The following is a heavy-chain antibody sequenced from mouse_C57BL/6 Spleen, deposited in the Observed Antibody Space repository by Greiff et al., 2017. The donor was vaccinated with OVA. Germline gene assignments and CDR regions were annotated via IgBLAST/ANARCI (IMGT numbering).Heavy chain of an antibody. Sequence: EVMLVESGEGLVKPGGSLKLSCAASGFTFSSYAMSWVRQTPEKRLEWVAYISSGGDYIYYADTVKGRFTISRDNARNTLYLQMSSLKSEDTAMYYCTRDPRDGYFDYWGQGTTLTVSS. CDR2: ISSGGDYI. D-gene: IGHD1-1*01. CDR3: TRDPRDGYFDY. CDR1: GFTFSSYA. J-gene: IGHJ2*01. V-gene: IGHV5-9-1*02.